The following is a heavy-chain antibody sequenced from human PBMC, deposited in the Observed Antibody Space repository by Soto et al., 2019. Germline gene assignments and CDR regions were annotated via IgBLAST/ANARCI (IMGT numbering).Heavy chain of an antibody. CDR3: GRGRSGQIVVFY. Sequence: ASVKVSCKASGYTFTGHYIHWVRQAPEQGPEWMGEIGPESGATRYAQKFQGRATMTRDMSITTVYMELNNLSPDDTAVYYCGRGRSGQIVVFYWGQGTPVTVSS. J-gene: IGHJ4*02. D-gene: IGHD1-26*01. CDR2: IGPESGAT. V-gene: IGHV1-2*02. CDR1: GYTFTGHY.